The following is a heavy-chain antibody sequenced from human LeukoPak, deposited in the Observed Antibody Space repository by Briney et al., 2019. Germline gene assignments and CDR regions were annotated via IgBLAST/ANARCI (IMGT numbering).Heavy chain of an antibody. CDR1: GFTFSSYA. CDR2: ISGSGGST. V-gene: IGHV3-23*01. J-gene: IGHJ2*01. Sequence: RSGGSLRLSCAASGFTFSSYAMSWVRQAPGKGLEWVSAISGSGGSTYYADSVKGRFTISRDNAKNSLYLQMNSLRAEDTAVYYCARDASYEYSSSFAYWYFDLWGRGTLVTVSS. D-gene: IGHD6-6*01. CDR3: ARDASYEYSSSFAYWYFDL.